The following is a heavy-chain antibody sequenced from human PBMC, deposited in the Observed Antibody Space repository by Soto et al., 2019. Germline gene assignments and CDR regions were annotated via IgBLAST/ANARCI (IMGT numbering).Heavy chain of an antibody. CDR3: ARAGDSSGYYEWFDP. CDR1: GGSISSSDYY. Sequence: SETLSLTCTVSGGSISSSDYYWSWIRQPPGKGLEWIGYIYYSGSTYCNPSLKSRVTISVDTSKNQFSLKLSSATAADTAVYYCARAGDSSGYYEWFDPWGPGTLVTVS. D-gene: IGHD3-22*01. J-gene: IGHJ5*02. CDR2: IYYSGST. V-gene: IGHV4-30-4*01.